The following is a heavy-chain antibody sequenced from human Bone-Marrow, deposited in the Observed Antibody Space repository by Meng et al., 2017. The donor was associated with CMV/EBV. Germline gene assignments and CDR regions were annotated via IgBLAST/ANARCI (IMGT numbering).Heavy chain of an antibody. D-gene: IGHD4-23*01. CDR2: INHSGST. Sequence: SETLSLTCAVYGGSFSGYYWSWIRQPPGKGLEWIGEINHSGSTNYNPSLKSRVTISVDTSKNQFSLKLSSETAADPAVYYCARGHLSRGNSGYYYYGMDVWGQGTTVTVSS. V-gene: IGHV4-34*01. CDR3: ARGHLSRGNSGYYYYGMDV. J-gene: IGHJ6*02. CDR1: GGSFSGYY.